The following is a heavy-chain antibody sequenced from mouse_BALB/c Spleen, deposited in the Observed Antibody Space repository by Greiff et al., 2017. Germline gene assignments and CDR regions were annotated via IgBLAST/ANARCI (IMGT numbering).Heavy chain of an antibody. D-gene: IGHD2-10*02. Sequence: EVQLVESGGGLVKPGGSLKLSCAASGFTFSDYYMYWVRQTPEKRLEWVATISDGGSYTYYPDSVKGRFTISRDNAKNNLYLQMSSLKSEDTAMYYCARGLYGNIWYFDVWGAGTTVTVSS. V-gene: IGHV5-4*02. CDR3: ARGLYGNIWYFDV. CDR2: ISDGGSYT. CDR1: GFTFSDYY. J-gene: IGHJ1*01.